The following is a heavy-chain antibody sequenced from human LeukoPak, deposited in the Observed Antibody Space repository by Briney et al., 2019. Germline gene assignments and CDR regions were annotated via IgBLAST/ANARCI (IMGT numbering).Heavy chain of an antibody. CDR1: GGTFSSYA. Sequence: ASVKVSCKASGGTFSSYAISWVRQAPGQGLEWMGGIIPIFGTANYAQKFQGRVTMTRDTSTSTVYMELSSLRSEDTAVYYCARETGAYYFDYWGQGTLVTVSS. D-gene: IGHD1-14*01. J-gene: IGHJ4*02. V-gene: IGHV1-69*05. CDR2: IIPIFGTA. CDR3: ARETGAYYFDY.